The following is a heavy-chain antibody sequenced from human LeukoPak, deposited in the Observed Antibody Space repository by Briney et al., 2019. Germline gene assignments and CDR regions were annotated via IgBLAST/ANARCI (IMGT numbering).Heavy chain of an antibody. V-gene: IGHV3-7*04. CDR1: GFTFSSSW. Sequence: GGSLRLSCSASGFTFSSSWMSWVRQAPGKGLEWVANINQDGSGKYYVDSLRGRFTISRDNAKNSLYLQVNSLRAEDTAVYYCVRGVDYWGQGILVTVSS. J-gene: IGHJ4*02. CDR3: VRGVDY. CDR2: INQDGSGK.